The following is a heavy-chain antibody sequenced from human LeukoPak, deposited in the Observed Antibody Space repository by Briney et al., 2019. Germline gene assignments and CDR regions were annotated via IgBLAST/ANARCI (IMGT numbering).Heavy chain of an antibody. CDR2: ISYDGSNK. CDR3: ARAQDYRLVPFDY. V-gene: IGHV3-30-3*01. Sequence: PGGSLRLSCAASGFTFSSYWMHWVRQAPGKGLEWVAVISYDGSNKYYADSVKGRFTISRDNSKNTLYLQMNSLRAEDTAVYYCARAQDYRLVPFDYWGQGTLVTVSS. CDR1: GFTFSSYW. J-gene: IGHJ4*02. D-gene: IGHD3-9*01.